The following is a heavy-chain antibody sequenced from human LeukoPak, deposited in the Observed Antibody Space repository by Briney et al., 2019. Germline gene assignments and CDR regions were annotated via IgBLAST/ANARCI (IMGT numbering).Heavy chain of an antibody. CDR3: ARGGSGNYYTT. D-gene: IGHD3-3*01. Sequence: GGSLRLSCAASGFTFSSYAMSWVRQAPGKGLEWVSGISSSGGSTNYADSVKGRFTISRDNSKNTLYLQMNSLRAEDTAVYYCARGGSGNYYTTWGQGTLVTVSS. V-gene: IGHV3-23*01. CDR2: ISSSGGST. J-gene: IGHJ5*02. CDR1: GFTFSSYA.